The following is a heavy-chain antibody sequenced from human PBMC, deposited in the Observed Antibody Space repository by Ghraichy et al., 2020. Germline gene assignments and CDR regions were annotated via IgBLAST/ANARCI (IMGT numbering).Heavy chain of an antibody. Sequence: GGSLRLSCAASGFTFSSYAMSWVRQAPGKGLEWVSAISGSGGSTYYADSVKGRFTISRDNSKNTLYLQMNSLRAEDTAVYYCGSSMITFGGAIVPAMMIDYWGQGTLVTVSS. CDR1: GFTFSSYA. CDR2: ISGSGGST. D-gene: IGHD3-16*02. CDR3: GSSMITFGGAIVPAMMIDY. J-gene: IGHJ4*02. V-gene: IGHV3-23*01.